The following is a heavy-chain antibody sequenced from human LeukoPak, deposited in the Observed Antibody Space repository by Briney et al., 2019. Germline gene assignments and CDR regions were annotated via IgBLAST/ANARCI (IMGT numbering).Heavy chain of an antibody. J-gene: IGHJ4*02. CDR3: ARVGLTYYYDSSGYYRGDYFDY. Sequence: PSETLSLTCTVSGGSISSYYWSWIRQPPGKGLEWIGYIYYSGSTNYNPSLKSRVTISVDTSKNQFSLKLSSVTAADTAVYYCARVGLTYYYDSSGYYRGDYFDYWGQGTLVTVSS. CDR2: IYYSGST. CDR1: GGSISSYY. V-gene: IGHV4-59*08. D-gene: IGHD3-22*01.